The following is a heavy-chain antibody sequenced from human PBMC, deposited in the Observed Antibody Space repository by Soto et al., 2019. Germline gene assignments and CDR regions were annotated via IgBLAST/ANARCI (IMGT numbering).Heavy chain of an antibody. Sequence: QVQLVQSGAEVKKPGASVKVSCEGSGYTFIDYYMHWVRQAPGQGFEWMGRISPKSGGTNYAQKFQGRVTMTWDTSLNSAYMELSGLMSEDTAVYYCARPPGYISYWYYFDLWGQGTLVTVSS. CDR3: ARPPGYISYWYYFDL. V-gene: IGHV1-2*02. CDR1: GYTFIDYY. D-gene: IGHD6-19*01. J-gene: IGHJ4*02. CDR2: ISPKSGGT.